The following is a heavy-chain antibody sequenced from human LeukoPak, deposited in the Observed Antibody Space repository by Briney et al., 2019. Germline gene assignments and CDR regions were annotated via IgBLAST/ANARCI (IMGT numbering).Heavy chain of an antibody. J-gene: IGHJ6*03. CDR2: IRNDGSNK. D-gene: IGHD4-17*01. CDR1: GFTFGSYG. V-gene: IGHV3-30*02. CDR3: AGNDYGSVYYYMDV. Sequence: PGGSLRLSCAASGFTFGSYGMHWVRQAPGKGLEWVTFIRNDGSNKYYADSVKGRFTISRDNSKNTLYLQMNTLRAEDTAVYYCAGNDYGSVYYYMDVWGKGTTVTISS.